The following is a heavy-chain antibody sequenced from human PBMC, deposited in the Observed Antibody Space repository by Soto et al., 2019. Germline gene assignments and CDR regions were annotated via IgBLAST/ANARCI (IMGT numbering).Heavy chain of an antibody. CDR1: GFTFRIYA. V-gene: IGHV3-23*01. CDR2: ISGGGGST. D-gene: IGHD3-10*01. Sequence: GGSLRLSCAASGFTFRIYAMSWVRQAPGKGLEWVSAISGGGGSTYYADSVKGRFTISRDNSKNTLYLQMNSLRAEDTAVYYCAKDRGGYYYGSGSPRDFDCWGQGSLVTVSS. J-gene: IGHJ4*02. CDR3: AKDRGGYYYGSGSPRDFDC.